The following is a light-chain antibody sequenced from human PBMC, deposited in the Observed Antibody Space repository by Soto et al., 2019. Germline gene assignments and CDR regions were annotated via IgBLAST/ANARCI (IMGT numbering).Light chain of an antibody. CDR2: EVS. CDR3: SSYTNINTYVI. J-gene: IGLJ2*01. Sequence: QSALTQPASVSGSPGQSITISCTGTSSDIGNYNYVSWYQQHPGNAPKLMIYEVSYRPSGVSNRFSGSKSGNTASLTISGLQAEDEADYYCSSYTNINTYVIFGGGTKLTVL. V-gene: IGLV2-14*01. CDR1: SSDIGNYNY.